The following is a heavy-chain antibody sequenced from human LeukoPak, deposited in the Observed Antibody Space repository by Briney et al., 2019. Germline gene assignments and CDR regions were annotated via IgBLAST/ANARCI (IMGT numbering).Heavy chain of an antibody. CDR3: GTLYHDILTGYSNDAFDI. D-gene: IGHD3-9*01. CDR1: GGTFSSYA. J-gene: IGHJ3*02. Sequence: SVKVSCKASGGTFSSYAISWVRQAPGQGLEWMGGIIPIFGTANYAQKFQGRVTITADKSTSTAYMELSSLRSEDTAVYYCGTLYHDILTGYSNDAFDIWGQGTMVTVSS. CDR2: IIPIFGTA. V-gene: IGHV1-69*06.